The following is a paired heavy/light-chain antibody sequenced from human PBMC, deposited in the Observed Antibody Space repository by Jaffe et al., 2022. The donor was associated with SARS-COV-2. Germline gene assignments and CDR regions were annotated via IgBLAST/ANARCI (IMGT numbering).Heavy chain of an antibody. CDR1: GFTFSSYS. J-gene: IGHJ4*02. V-gene: IGHV3-21*01. CDR3: ARGFITMIVVVEYYFDY. D-gene: IGHD3-22*01. Sequence: EVQLVESGGGLVKPGGSLRLSCAASGFTFSSYSMNWVRQAPGKGLEWVSSISSSSSYIYYADSVKGRFTISRDNAKNSLYLQMNSLRAEDTAVYYCARGFITMIVVVEYYFDYWGQGTLVTVSS. CDR2: ISSSSSYI.
Light chain of an antibody. CDR1: ALPKQY. Sequence: SYELTQPPSVSVSPGQTARITCSGDALPKQYAYWYQQKPGQAPVLVIYKDSERPSGIPERFSGSSSGTTVTLTISGVQAEDEADYYCQSADSSGTYRVVFGGGTKLTVL. CDR3: QSADSSGTYRVV. J-gene: IGLJ2*01. V-gene: IGLV3-25*03. CDR2: KDS.